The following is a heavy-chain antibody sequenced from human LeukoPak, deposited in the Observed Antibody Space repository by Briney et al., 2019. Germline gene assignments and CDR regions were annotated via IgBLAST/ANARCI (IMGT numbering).Heavy chain of an antibody. D-gene: IGHD6-19*01. CDR1: GFTFSSYS. J-gene: IGHJ4*01. Sequence: GGSLRLSCAASGFTFSSYSKNWVRQAPAKGLEWVSSISSSSSYIYYADPVKGRFTISRDNAKNSLYLQMNSLIAEDTAVYYCARDIAVATFDYWGQGTLVTVSS. CDR3: ARDIAVATFDY. V-gene: IGHV3-21*01. CDR2: ISSSSSYI.